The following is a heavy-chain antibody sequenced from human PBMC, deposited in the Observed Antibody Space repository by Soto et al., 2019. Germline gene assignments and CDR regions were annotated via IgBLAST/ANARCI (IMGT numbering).Heavy chain of an antibody. CDR1: GGSISSYY. Sequence: QVQLQESGPGLVKPSETLSLTCTVSGGSISSYYWSWIRQPPGKGLEWIGYIDYSGSTNYNPSLKSRVTISVDTSKNQFSLKLSSVTAADTAVYYCARDGGIGDWFDPWGQGTLVTVSS. J-gene: IGHJ5*02. CDR2: IDYSGST. V-gene: IGHV4-59*01. D-gene: IGHD3-16*01. CDR3: ARDGGIGDWFDP.